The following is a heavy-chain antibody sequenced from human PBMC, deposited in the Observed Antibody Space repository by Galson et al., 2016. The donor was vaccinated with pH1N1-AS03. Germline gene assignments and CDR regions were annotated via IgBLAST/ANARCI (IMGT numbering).Heavy chain of an antibody. J-gene: IGHJ3*02. CDR2: FKNRENGRTT. Sequence: SLRLSCAASGFTFSNAWMSWVRQAPGKGLEWVGLFKNRENGRTTDYAAPVKGRFTISRDDSKNTLYLQMNSLKTEDTAVYYCTTDDYGDYRGTGAGTNDAFDMWGQGTMVTVSS. CDR1: GFTFSNAW. D-gene: IGHD4-17*01. V-gene: IGHV3-15*01. CDR3: TTDDYGDYRGTGAGTNDAFDM.